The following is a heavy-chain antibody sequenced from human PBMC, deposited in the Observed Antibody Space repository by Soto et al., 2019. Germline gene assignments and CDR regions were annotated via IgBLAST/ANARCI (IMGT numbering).Heavy chain of an antibody. CDR1: GGSISSYY. CDR3: ARDRRGTNWFDP. Sequence: QVQLQESGPGLVKPSETLSLTCTVSGGSISSYYWSWIRQPPGKGLEWIGYIYYSGSTNYNPSLKSRVTISVDTSKNQFSLKLSSVTAADTAVYYCARDRRGTNWFDPWGQGTLVTVSS. J-gene: IGHJ5*02. CDR2: IYYSGST. V-gene: IGHV4-59*01.